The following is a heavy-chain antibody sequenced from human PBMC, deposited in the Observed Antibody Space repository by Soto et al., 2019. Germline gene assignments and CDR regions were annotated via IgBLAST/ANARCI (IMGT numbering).Heavy chain of an antibody. CDR2: ICWDDDK. CDR3: SYSPGGNSGY. V-gene: IGHV2-5*02. Sequence: QITLKASGPTLVKPTQTLTLTFTFWGISLSTSGVGVGWLRQPPGTTLEWLTLICWDDDKRYSPTLKSRLTTTKDTSKTQVVLTLTNRDPVATATSYCSYSPGGNSGYWGQGTLVTVSS. D-gene: IGHD2-21*02. J-gene: IGHJ4*02. CDR1: GISLSTSGVG.